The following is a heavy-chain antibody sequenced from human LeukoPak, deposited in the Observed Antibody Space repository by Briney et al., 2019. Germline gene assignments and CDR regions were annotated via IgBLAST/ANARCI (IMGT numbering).Heavy chain of an antibody. Sequence: SETLSLTCTVSGGSISSSSYYWGWIRQPPGKGLEWIGSIYYSGSTYYNPSLKSRVTISVDTSKNQFSLKLSSVTAADTAVYYCASAQSIAAAGIDYWGQGTLVTVSS. CDR2: IYYSGST. D-gene: IGHD6-13*01. V-gene: IGHV4-39*07. CDR1: GGSISSSSYY. J-gene: IGHJ4*02. CDR3: ASAQSIAAAGIDY.